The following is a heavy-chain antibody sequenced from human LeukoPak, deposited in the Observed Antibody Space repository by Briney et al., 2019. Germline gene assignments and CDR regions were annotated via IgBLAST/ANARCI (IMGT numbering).Heavy chain of an antibody. CDR1: GFTFSSYA. J-gene: IGHJ4*02. CDR2: ISGSVGST. V-gene: IGHV3-23*01. Sequence: GGSLRLSCAASGFTFSSYAMSWVRQAPGKGLEWVSAISGSVGSTYYADSVKGRCTIARDNPKNTLYLQMNRLRAEDTAVYYCAKDYYYGSGRGDYFDYWGQGTLVTVSS. CDR3: AKDYYYGSGRGDYFDY. D-gene: IGHD3-10*01.